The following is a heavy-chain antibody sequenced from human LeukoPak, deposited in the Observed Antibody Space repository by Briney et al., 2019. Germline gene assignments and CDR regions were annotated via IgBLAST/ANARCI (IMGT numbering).Heavy chain of an antibody. D-gene: IGHD1-1*01. CDR2: MNPNSGNT. CDR3: ARATRPYYCYYYYMDV. V-gene: IGHV1-8*01. Sequence: ASVKVSCKASGYTFTSYDINWVRQATGQGLEWMGWMNPNSGNTGYAQKFQGRVTMTRNTSISTAYMELSSLRSEDTAVYYCARATRPYYCYYYYMDVWGKGTTVTVSS. J-gene: IGHJ6*03. CDR1: GYTFTSYD.